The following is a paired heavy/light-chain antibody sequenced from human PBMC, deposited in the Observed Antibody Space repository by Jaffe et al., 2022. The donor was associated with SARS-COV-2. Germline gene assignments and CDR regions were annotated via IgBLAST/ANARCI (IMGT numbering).Heavy chain of an antibody. CDR2: INPRGGGT. CDR3: ASSDGAPAADRDLFDF. Sequence: QVQLVQSGAEVKKPGASVKLSCTASGYTFTFTNYYIHWVRQAPGQRLEWMGLINPRGGGTTYREKFQGRVTMTRDTSTSTVYMELSSLRSEDTAVYYCASSDGAPAADRDLFDFWGQGTLVTVSS. V-gene: IGHV1-46*01. J-gene: IGHJ4*02. CDR1: GYTFTFTNYY. D-gene: IGHD2-2*01.
Light chain of an antibody. Sequence: EIVLTQSPDTLSLSPGERATLSCRASQSISGSFLGWYQQRPGQAPRLLIYDTSRRLTGIPDRFSGSGSGTDFTLTISRLEPEDFAVYYCQQYGSSPGTFGQGTTVEIK. J-gene: IGKJ1*01. CDR3: QQYGSSPGT. V-gene: IGKV3-20*01. CDR1: QSISGSF. CDR2: DTS.